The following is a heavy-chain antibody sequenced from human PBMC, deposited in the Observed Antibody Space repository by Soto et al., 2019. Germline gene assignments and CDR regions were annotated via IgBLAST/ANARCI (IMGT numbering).Heavy chain of an antibody. CDR3: ARAPAGYSSGGHTYYFDY. Sequence: GASVKVSCKASGYTFTGYYMHWVRQAPGQGLEWMGWINPNSGGTNYAQKFQGWVTMTRDTSISTAYMELSRLRSDDTAVYYCARAPAGYSSGGHTYYFDYWGQGPLVTVSS. J-gene: IGHJ4*02. CDR1: GYTFTGYY. CDR2: INPNSGGT. V-gene: IGHV1-2*04. D-gene: IGHD6-25*01.